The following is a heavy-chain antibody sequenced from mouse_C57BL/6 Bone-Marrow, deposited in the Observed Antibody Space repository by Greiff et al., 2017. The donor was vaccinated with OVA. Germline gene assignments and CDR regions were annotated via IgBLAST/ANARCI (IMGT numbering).Heavy chain of an antibody. Sequence: EVKLVESGGGLVKPGGSLKLSCAASGFTFSSYAMSWVRQTPEKRLEWVATISDGGSYTYYPDNVKGRFTISRDNAKNNLYLQMSHLKSEDTAMYYCARDQSYYYYYFDYWGQGTTLTVSS. CDR1: GFTFSSYA. D-gene: IGHD1-1*01. CDR3: ARDQSYYYYYFDY. CDR2: ISDGGSYT. V-gene: IGHV5-4*01. J-gene: IGHJ2*01.